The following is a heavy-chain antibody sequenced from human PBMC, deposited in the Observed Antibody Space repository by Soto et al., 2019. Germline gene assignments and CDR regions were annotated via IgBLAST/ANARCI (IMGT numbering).Heavy chain of an antibody. J-gene: IGHJ4*02. D-gene: IGHD3-16*01. CDR2: IYSSGST. V-gene: IGHV4-59*02. CDR1: GGSVNTYY. Sequence: QVQLQESGPGLVKPSETLSLTCSVSGGSVNTYYWSWIRQPPGKGPEWIGYIYSSGSTNYNPSLKSRVSMSVDTSKNQFSLYLRSVTAADTAVYYCARDRGPHSYADYWGQGTLVTVSS. CDR3: ARDRGPHSYADY.